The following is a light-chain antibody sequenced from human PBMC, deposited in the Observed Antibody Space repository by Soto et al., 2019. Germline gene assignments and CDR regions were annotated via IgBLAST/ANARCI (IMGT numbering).Light chain of an antibody. CDR2: AVS. J-gene: IGLJ1*01. Sequence: QSVLTQPASVSGSPGQWITISCAGTNSDVGNYNLVSWYQHHPGKAPRLIIYAVSKRPSGISDRFSGSKSGSTASLTISGLQPEDEADYHCCSYTTTSTYVFGTGTKLTVL. CDR3: CSYTTTSTYV. V-gene: IGLV2-14*02. CDR1: NSDVGNYNL.